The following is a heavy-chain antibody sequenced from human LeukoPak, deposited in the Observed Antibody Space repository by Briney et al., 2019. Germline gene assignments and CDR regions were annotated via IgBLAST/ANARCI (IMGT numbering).Heavy chain of an antibody. J-gene: IGHJ4*02. CDR1: GGSISSSSYY. CDR3: ARRPILAVDY. Sequence: SETLSLTCTVSGGSISSSSYYWGWIRQPPGKGLEWIGSIYYSGSTYYNPSLRSRVTISVDTSKNQFSLKLSSVTAADTAVYYCARRPILAVDYWGQGTLVTVSS. V-gene: IGHV4-39*01. D-gene: IGHD6-13*01. CDR2: IYYSGST.